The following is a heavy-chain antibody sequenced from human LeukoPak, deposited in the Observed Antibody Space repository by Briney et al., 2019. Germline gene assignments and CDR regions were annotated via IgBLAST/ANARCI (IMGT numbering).Heavy chain of an antibody. CDR1: GFTFRNYV. Sequence: PGGSLRLSCAASGFTFRNYVIHWVRQAPGKGLEWVAVTSSDLNVKLYADSVKDRFTISRDNSKNTLYLQMNSLRAEDTAVCFCARDRDDRSNWSSAGYWGQGTLVTVSS. D-gene: IGHD6-13*01. CDR3: ARDRDDRSNWSSAGY. J-gene: IGHJ4*02. CDR2: TSSDLNVK. V-gene: IGHV3-30-3*01.